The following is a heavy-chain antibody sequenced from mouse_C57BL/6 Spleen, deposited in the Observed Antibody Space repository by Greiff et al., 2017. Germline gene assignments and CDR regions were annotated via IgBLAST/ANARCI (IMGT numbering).Heavy chain of an antibody. D-gene: IGHD1-1*01. CDR3: TTTPYGSSLYYAMDY. Sequence: VQLQQSGAELVRPGASVKLSCTASGFNIKDYYMHWVKQRPEQGLEWIGRIDPEDGDTEYAPKFQGKAAMTADTSSNTAYLQLSSLTSEDTAVYYCTTTPYGSSLYYAMDYWGQGTSVTVSS. CDR1: GFNIKDYY. J-gene: IGHJ4*01. V-gene: IGHV14-1*01. CDR2: IDPEDGDT.